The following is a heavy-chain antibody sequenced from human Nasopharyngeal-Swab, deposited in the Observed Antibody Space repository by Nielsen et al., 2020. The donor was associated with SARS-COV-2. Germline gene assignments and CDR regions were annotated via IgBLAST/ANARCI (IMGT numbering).Heavy chain of an antibody. D-gene: IGHD4-17*01. J-gene: IGHJ4*02. CDR1: GFTFSSFG. V-gene: IGHV3-30*03. CDR2: IAHDASNE. CDR3: ASDAPAHYGAFY. Sequence: GESLKISCAASGFTFSSFGMHWVRQAQGKGLEWVAFIAHDASNEYYGDSVKGRFSISRDSSKNTLYLQMDSLRGEDTAVYYCASDAPAHYGAFYWGRGTLVTVSS.